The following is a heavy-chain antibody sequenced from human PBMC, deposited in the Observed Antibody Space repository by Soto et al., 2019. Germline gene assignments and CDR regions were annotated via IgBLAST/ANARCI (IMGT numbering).Heavy chain of an antibody. CDR1: GYSFISYG. J-gene: IGHJ6*02. V-gene: IGHV1-18*01. Sequence: QVQLVQSGAEVKKPGASVKVSCKASGYSFISYGVNWVRQAPGQGLEWMGWITANSVNTIYAQKFQGRVTLTRDSSTRTACMQRRRLSSVATALYYRARDWGQYYRSGNTSYFSGMAVWAPGPTVT. CDR2: ITANSVNT. D-gene: IGHD1-26*01. CDR3: ARDWGQYYRSGNTSYFSGMAV.